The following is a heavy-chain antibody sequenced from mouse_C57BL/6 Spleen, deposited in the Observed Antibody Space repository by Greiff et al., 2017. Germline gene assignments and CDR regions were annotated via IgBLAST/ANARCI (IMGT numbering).Heavy chain of an antibody. J-gene: IGHJ3*01. CDR1: GFTFSSYA. CDR3: ARDADYGNFGVPFAY. Sequence: EVKLVESGGGLVKPGGSLKLSCAASGFTFSSYAMSWVRQTPEKRLEWVATISDGGSYTYYPDNVKGRFTISRDNAKNNLYLQMSHLKSEDTAMYYCARDADYGNFGVPFAYWGQGTLVTVSA. V-gene: IGHV5-4*01. D-gene: IGHD2-1*01. CDR2: ISDGGSYT.